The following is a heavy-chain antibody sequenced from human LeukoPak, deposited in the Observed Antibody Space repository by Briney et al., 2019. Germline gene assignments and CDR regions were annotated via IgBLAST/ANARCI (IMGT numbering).Heavy chain of an antibody. J-gene: IGHJ4*02. CDR3: ARGGLPGGFDY. V-gene: IGHV3-74*01. CDR2: INNDGNRI. CDR1: GFTVSNSW. Sequence: TGGSLRLSCAASGFTVSNSWMFWVRQAPGKGLMYVSEINNDGNRIRYVDSVKGRFTISRDSAKNTLFLQMNSLRDDTAMYYCARGGLPGGFDYWGQGILVTVSS. D-gene: IGHD7-27*01.